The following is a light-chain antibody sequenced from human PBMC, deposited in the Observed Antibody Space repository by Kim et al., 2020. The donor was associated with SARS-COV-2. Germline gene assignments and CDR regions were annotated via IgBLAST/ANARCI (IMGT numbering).Light chain of an antibody. CDR2: YDS. Sequence: ELTQPPSVSVAPGKTARITCRGNNIGSKSVHWYQQKPGQAPVLVIYYDSDRPSGIPERFSGSNSGNTATLTISRVEAGDEADYYCQVWDSSSDHYVFG. J-gene: IGLJ1*01. CDR1: NIGSKS. V-gene: IGLV3-21*04. CDR3: QVWDSSSDHYV.